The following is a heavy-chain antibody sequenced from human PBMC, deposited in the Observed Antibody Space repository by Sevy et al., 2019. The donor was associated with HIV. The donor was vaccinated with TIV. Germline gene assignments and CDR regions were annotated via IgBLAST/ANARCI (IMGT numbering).Heavy chain of an antibody. CDR2: AYYTSKWYY. V-gene: IGHV6-1*01. CDR3: VRDVRSGSFSRGFDY. J-gene: IGHJ4*02. Sequence: SQTLSLTCAISGDSVSRNSGSWNWIRQSPSRGLEWLGRAYYTSKWYYDYSASLKSRLSINPDTSKNQFSLQLNLVTPEDTAVYYCVRDVRSGSFSRGFDYWGQGTLVTVSS. CDR1: GDSVSRNSGS. D-gene: IGHD1-26*01.